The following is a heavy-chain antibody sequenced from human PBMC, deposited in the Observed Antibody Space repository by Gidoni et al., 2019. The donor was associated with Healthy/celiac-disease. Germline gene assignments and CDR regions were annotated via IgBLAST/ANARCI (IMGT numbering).Heavy chain of an antibody. CDR2: ISGSGGST. CDR3: AKDSKYYYDSSGSLDY. J-gene: IGHJ4*02. V-gene: IGHV3-23*01. D-gene: IGHD3-22*01. Sequence: EWVSAISGSGGSTYYADSVKGRFTISRDNSKNTLYLQMNSLRAEDTAVYYCAKDSKYYYDSSGSLDYWGQGTLVTVSS.